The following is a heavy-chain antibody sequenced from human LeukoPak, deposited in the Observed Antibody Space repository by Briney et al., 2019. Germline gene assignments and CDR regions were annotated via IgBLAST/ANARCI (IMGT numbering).Heavy chain of an antibody. CDR3: VSRIAVAGKNDY. Sequence: GGSLRLSCVASGFXFSYYWINWVRQAPGKGLEWVANIKQDGSEKYYVDSVKGRFTISRDNAKNSVYLQMNSLRAEDTAVYYCVSRIAVAGKNDYWGQGTLVTVSS. D-gene: IGHD6-19*01. J-gene: IGHJ4*02. CDR1: GFXFSYYW. CDR2: IKQDGSEK. V-gene: IGHV3-7*05.